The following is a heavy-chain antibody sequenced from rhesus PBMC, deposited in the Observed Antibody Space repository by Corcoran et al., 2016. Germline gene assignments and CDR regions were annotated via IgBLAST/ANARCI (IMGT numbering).Heavy chain of an antibody. CDR2: IYGSGSST. D-gene: IGHD6S26*01. Sequence: QLQLQESGPGLVKPSETLSVTCAVSGCSISSSYWSWIRQAPGQGVEWIGYIYGSGSSTNYNPSLQSRLTTSVDTHKNQFARKLSSGTAADTAVYYCARRSGWSEWYFDIWGPGSPITISS. CDR3: ARRSGWSEWYFDI. CDR1: GCSISSSY. V-gene: IGHV4-169*01. J-gene: IGHJ2*01.